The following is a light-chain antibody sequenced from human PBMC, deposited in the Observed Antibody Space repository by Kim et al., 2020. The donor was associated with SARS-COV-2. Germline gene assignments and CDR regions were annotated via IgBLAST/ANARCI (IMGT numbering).Light chain of an antibody. V-gene: IGLV2-11*03. CDR3: CSSAGSYTGV. Sequence: GQSVTFSCTGTSSDVHGSNYVSWYQQPPGKAPQLLIYDVNKRPSGVPDRFSGSKSANTASLTISGLQAEDEANYYCCSSAGSYTGVFGGGTQLTVL. CDR1: SSDVHGSNY. J-gene: IGLJ3*02. CDR2: DVN.